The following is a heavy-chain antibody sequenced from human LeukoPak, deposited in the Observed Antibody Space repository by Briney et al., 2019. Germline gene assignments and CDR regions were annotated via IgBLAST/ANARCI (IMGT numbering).Heavy chain of an antibody. V-gene: IGHV3-23*01. CDR3: AKRDPRPFAFDI. CDR1: GFTFSTYG. Sequence: PGGSLRLSCAASGFTFSTYGMHWVRQAPGKGLEWVSPVSGSGGTTYYADSVKGRFTISRDNSKNTLYLQMNSLRVDDTAVYFCAKRDPRPFAFDIWGQGTMVTVSS. J-gene: IGHJ3*02. CDR2: VSGSGGTT.